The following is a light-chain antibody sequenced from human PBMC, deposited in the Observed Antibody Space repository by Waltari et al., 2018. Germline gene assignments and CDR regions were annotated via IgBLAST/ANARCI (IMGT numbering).Light chain of an antibody. Sequence: QSALTPPASVSGSPGQSITLSCTGTSRAVGGYNSVSWYQQQPGKAPKLIIYDVCSRPSGVSDRFSGSKSGNTASLTISGLQAEDEADYHCNSYSNTATPVVFGGGTRLTVL. CDR3: NSYSNTATPVV. J-gene: IGLJ2*01. V-gene: IGLV2-14*03. CDR2: DVC. CDR1: SRAVGGYNS.